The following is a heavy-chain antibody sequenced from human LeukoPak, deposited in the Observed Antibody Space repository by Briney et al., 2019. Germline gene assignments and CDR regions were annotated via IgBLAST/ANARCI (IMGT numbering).Heavy chain of an antibody. CDR1: GYTFTSYA. CDR3: ARVGAAAGPYYFDY. D-gene: IGHD6-13*01. Sequence: ASVKVSRKASGYTFTSYAIHWVRQAPGQRLEWMGWINAGNGNTKYSQKFQGRVTITTDTSASTAYMELSSLRSEDTAVYYCARVGAAAGPYYFDYWGQGTLVTVSS. CDR2: INAGNGNT. J-gene: IGHJ4*02. V-gene: IGHV1-3*01.